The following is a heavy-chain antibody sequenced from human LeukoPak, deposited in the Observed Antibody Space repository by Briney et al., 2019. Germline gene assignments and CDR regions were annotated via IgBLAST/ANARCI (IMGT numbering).Heavy chain of an antibody. D-gene: IGHD2-2*01. CDR1: GYTFTGYY. CDR2: INPNSGGT. CDR3: ARDLRRGPDSTGDLDAFDI. V-gene: IGHV1-2*02. Sequence: ASVKVSCTASGYTFTGYYMHWVRQAPGQGLEWMGWINPNSGGTNYAQKLQGRVTMTTDTSTSTAYMELRSLRSDDTAVYYCARDLRRGPDSTGDLDAFDIWGQGTMVTVSS. J-gene: IGHJ3*02.